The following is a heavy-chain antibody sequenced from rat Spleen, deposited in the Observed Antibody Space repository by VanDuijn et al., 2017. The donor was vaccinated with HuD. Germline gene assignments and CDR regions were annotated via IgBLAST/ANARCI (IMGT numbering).Heavy chain of an antibody. CDR2: IWGDGST. V-gene: IGHV2-13*01. J-gene: IGHJ2*01. CDR3: ARHDYSGDVDFDY. D-gene: IGHD1-1*01. Sequence: QVQLKESGPGLVQPSQTLSLTCTVSGFSLISYSVSWVRQPPGKGLEWMGGIWGDGSTDYNSGLKSRLSISRDTSKSQVFLKMNSLQPEDTGTYYCARHDYSGDVDFDYWGQGVMVTVSS. CDR1: GFSLISYS.